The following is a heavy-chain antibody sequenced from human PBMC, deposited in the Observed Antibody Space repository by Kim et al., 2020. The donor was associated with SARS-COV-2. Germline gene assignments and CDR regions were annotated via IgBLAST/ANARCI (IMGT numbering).Heavy chain of an antibody. V-gene: IGHV4-34*01. Sequence: NPSLKSRVTLFVDTSKNPFSLKLNSVTAAVTAVYYCARGSYYGSGSYFASWGQGTLVTVSS. J-gene: IGHJ4*02. CDR3: ARGSYYGSGSYFAS. D-gene: IGHD3-10*01.